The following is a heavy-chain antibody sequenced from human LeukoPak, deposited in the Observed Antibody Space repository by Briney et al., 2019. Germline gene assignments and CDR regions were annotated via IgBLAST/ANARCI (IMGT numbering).Heavy chain of an antibody. CDR1: GYTLTELS. V-gene: IGHV1-24*01. D-gene: IGHD3-22*01. Sequence: ASVNVSCKVSGYTLTELSMHWVRQAPGKRLEWMGGIDPEDGETIYAQKFQGRVTMTEDTSTDTAYMELSSLRSEDTAVYYCATEGYYDSSGYPAAFDIWGQGTMVTVSS. CDR3: ATEGYYDSSGYPAAFDI. J-gene: IGHJ3*02. CDR2: IDPEDGET.